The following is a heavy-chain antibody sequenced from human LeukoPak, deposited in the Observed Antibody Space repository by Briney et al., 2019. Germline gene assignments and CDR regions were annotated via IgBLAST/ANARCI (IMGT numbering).Heavy chain of an antibody. J-gene: IGHJ6*02. Sequence: SETLSLTCTVSGGSISSYYWSWIRQPAGKGLEWIGRIYTSGSTNYNPSLKSRVTMSVDTSKNQFSLKLSSVTAADTAVYYCARESDSSGWGRGIYYYGMDVWGQGTTVTVSS. CDR2: IYTSGST. CDR1: GGSISSYY. D-gene: IGHD6-19*01. CDR3: ARESDSSGWGRGIYYYGMDV. V-gene: IGHV4-4*07.